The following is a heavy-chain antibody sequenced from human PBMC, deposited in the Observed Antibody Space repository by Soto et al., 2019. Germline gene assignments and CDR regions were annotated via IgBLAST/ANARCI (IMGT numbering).Heavy chain of an antibody. CDR3: PLYVGNSVYFDY. D-gene: IGHD3-16*01. CDR2: IYYSGST. CDR1: GGSISSGDYY. Sequence: HVQLQESGPGLVKPSQTLSLTSTVSGGSISSGDYYWSWIRQPPGKGLEWIGYIYYSGSTNYNPSLKSLVTLSVDTSKNQFSLKLSSVTAADTAVYYCPLYVGNSVYFDYWGQGTMVTVSS. V-gene: IGHV4-30-4*01. J-gene: IGHJ4*02.